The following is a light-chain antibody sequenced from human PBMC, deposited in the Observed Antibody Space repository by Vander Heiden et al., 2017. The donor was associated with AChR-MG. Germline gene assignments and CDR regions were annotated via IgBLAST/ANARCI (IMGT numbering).Light chain of an antibody. J-gene: IGKJ3*01. CDR2: AAS. Sequence: DIQMTQSPSSLSASVGDRVTITCRASQSISSYLNWYQQKPGKAPKLLIYAASSLQSGVPSRFSGSGSGTDFTLTISSLQPEDFATYYCQQSYSTPRTFGPWTKVDI. V-gene: IGKV1-39*01. CDR1: QSISSY. CDR3: QQSYSTPRT.